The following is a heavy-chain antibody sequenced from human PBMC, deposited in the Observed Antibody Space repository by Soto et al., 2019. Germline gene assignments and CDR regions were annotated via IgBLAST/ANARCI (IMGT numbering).Heavy chain of an antibody. CDR3: DREAVVAIRVAFDI. J-gene: IGHJ3*02. Sequence: SETLSLTCTVSGGSVSSGSYYWSWIRQPPGKGLEWIGYIYYSGSTNYNPSLRSRVTISVDTSKNQFSLKLSSVTAADTAVYYSDREAVVAIRVAFDIWGQGTRVTVSS. CDR1: GGSVSSGSYY. CDR2: IYYSGST. V-gene: IGHV4-61*01. D-gene: IGHD2-15*01.